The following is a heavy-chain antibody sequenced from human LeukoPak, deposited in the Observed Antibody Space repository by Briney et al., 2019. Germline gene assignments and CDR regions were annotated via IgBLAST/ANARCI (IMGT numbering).Heavy chain of an antibody. D-gene: IGHD2-2*01. CDR1: GFTFSSYG. Sequence: PGGSLRLSCAASGFTFSSYGMHWVRQAPGKGLEWVAVIWYGGSNKYYADSVKGRFTISRDNSKNTLYLQMNSLRAEDTAVYYCAKDILGYCSSTSCYSYFDYWGQGTLVTVSS. J-gene: IGHJ4*02. CDR3: AKDILGYCSSTSCYSYFDY. V-gene: IGHV3-30*02. CDR2: IWYGGSNK.